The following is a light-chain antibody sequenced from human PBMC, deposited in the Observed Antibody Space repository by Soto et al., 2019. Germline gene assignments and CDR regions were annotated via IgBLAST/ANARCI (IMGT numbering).Light chain of an antibody. Sequence: QSVLTQPASVSGSPGQSLTISCTGTSSDVGAYKYVSWYPQHPGKAPKLMIYEVSNRPSAVSNRFSRSKSGNTASVTISQLQAEDEADYYCSSYTNTNTQVFXTGTKLTVL. CDR2: EVS. V-gene: IGLV2-14*01. CDR1: SSDVGAYKY. J-gene: IGLJ1*01. CDR3: SSYTNTNTQV.